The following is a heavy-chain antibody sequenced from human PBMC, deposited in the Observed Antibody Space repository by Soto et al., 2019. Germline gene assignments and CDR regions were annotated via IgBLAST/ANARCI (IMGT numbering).Heavy chain of an antibody. CDR3: AHREVLTDLDC. CDR1: GFSLSTSGVG. J-gene: IGHJ4*02. V-gene: IGHV2-5*02. D-gene: IGHD3-9*01. CDR2: IYWDENK. Sequence: QITLKESGPTLVKPTQTLTLTCTFSGFSLSTSGVGVGWIRQPPGKALEWLALIYWDENKRYSPSLKTRLTITKDTSKNQVVLTMTNMDPVDTATYYCAHREVLTDLDCWGQGTLVTVSS.